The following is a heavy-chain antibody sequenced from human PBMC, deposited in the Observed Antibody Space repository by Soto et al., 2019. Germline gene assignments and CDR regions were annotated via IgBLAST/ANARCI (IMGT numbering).Heavy chain of an antibody. Sequence: GGSLRLSCAASGFTFSSYAMHWVRQAPGKGLEWVAAISYDGSNKYYADSVKGRFTISRDKSKNTLYLQMNSLRAEDTAVYYWAREEVVWFGGLPYNSASAPRWGQGTLVTVSS. J-gene: IGHJ4*02. V-gene: IGHV3-30-3*01. D-gene: IGHD3-10*01. CDR3: AREEVVWFGGLPYNSASAPR. CDR1: GFTFSSYA. CDR2: ISYDGSNK.